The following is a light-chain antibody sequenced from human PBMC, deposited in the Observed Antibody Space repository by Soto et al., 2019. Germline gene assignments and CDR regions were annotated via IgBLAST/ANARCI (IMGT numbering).Light chain of an antibody. V-gene: IGLV2-14*01. CDR2: EDN. J-gene: IGLJ1*01. CDR1: SSDIGAYDY. CDR3: FSFTTPSTHV. Sequence: QSALTQPASLSGSPGQSITISCTGTSSDIGAYDYVSWFQQHPGKAPKLLISEDNNRPSGVSKRSSGSKSGNSAFLTISGLQDEDEAEYFWFSFTTPSTHVFGTGTKLTVL.